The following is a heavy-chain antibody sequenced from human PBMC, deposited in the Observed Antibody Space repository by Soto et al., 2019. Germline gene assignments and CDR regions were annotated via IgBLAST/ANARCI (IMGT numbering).Heavy chain of an antibody. V-gene: IGHV1-69*01. Sequence: QVQLVQSGAEVKKPGSSVKVSCKASGGTLSNYAFTWVRQAPGQGLEWMGGIIPIFNTANYAQKFQGRVTITADESTSTAYMEVNRLRSEDTAVYDCARVRPTDYVGNYNNGMDVWGQGTTVTVSS. J-gene: IGHJ6*02. CDR2: IIPIFNTA. D-gene: IGHD4-17*01. CDR1: GGTLSNYA. CDR3: ARVRPTDYVGNYNNGMDV.